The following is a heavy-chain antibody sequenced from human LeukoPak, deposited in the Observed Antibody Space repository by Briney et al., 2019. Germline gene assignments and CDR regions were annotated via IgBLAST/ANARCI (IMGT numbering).Heavy chain of an antibody. Sequence: ASVKVSCKASGGTFSSYAISWVRQAPGQGLEWMGRIIPILGIANYAQKFQERVTFTRDMSTSTAYMELSRLRSEDTAVYYCASGSGWYSPDYWGQGTLVTVSS. CDR2: IIPILGIA. CDR3: ASGSGWYSPDY. J-gene: IGHJ4*02. D-gene: IGHD6-19*01. V-gene: IGHV1-69*04. CDR1: GGTFSSYA.